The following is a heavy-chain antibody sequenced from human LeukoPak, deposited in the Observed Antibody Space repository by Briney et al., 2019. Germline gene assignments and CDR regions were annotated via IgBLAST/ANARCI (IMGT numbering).Heavy chain of an antibody. J-gene: IGHJ4*02. D-gene: IGHD1-26*01. CDR2: IKQDGSEK. CDR3: ARYSGNPASFEY. CDR1: GFILSSYW. Sequence: GGSLRLSCAASGFILSSYWMSWVRQAPGKGLEWVANIKQDGSEKHYVDSVKGRFTISRDNAKNSLYLQMNRLRAEDTGVYYCARYSGNPASFEYWGQGTLVTVSS. V-gene: IGHV3-7*01.